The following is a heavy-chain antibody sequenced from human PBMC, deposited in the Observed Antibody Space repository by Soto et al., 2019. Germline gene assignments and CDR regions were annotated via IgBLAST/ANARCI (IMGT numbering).Heavy chain of an antibody. CDR2: ISSGGDTV. D-gene: IGHD2-2*01. J-gene: IGHJ4*02. Sequence: GGSLRLSCAASRFTFSTYEMHWLRQAPGKGLEWVSYISSGGDTVHYADSVKGRFTISRDNTRNSLYLQMNSLRDEDTALYYCVRYCGSTLCNGVATRTFDYWGQGTLVTVSS. V-gene: IGHV3-48*03. CDR1: RFTFSTYE. CDR3: VRYCGSTLCNGVATRTFDY.